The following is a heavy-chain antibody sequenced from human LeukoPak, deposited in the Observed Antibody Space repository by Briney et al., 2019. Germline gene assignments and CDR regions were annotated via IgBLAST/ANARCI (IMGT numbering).Heavy chain of an antibody. V-gene: IGHV4-59*12. CDR1: GGSISTYY. Sequence: SETLSLTCIVSGGSISTYYWSWLRQSPGKGLEWIGYIYYGGRSSYNPSLKSRVTISVDTSKNPFSLMMSSVTAAATVVYYCGRVSRGSSGPFDYWGQGTLVTVSS. CDR3: GRVSRGSSGPFDY. CDR2: IYYGGRS. J-gene: IGHJ4*02. D-gene: IGHD3-22*01.